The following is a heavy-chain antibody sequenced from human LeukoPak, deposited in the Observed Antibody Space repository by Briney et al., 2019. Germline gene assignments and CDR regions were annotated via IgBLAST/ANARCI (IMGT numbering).Heavy chain of an antibody. CDR2: INTDGSST. D-gene: IGHD6-6*01. V-gene: IGHV3-74*01. J-gene: IGHJ3*02. CDR3: ATRSPARPDAFDI. CDR1: GFTFSSYW. Sequence: PGGSLRLSCAASGFTFSSYWMHWVRQAPGKGLVWVSRINTDGSSTSYADSVKGRFTISRDNAKNTLYLQMNSLRAEDTAVYYCATRSPARPDAFDIWGQGTRVTVSS.